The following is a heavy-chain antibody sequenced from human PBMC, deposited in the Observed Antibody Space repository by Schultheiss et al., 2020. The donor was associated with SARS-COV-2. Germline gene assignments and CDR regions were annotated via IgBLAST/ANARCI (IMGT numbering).Heavy chain of an antibody. CDR3: ARGTHYDSSGYYYYFDY. Sequence: SETLSLTCADYGASFSNYYWNWVRQPPGKGLEWIGYIYYSGSTYYNPSLKSRVTISVDTSKNQFSLKLSSVTAADTAVYYCARGTHYDSSGYYYYFDYWGQGTLVTVSS. CDR2: IYYSGST. V-gene: IGHV4-34*01. J-gene: IGHJ4*02. CDR1: GASFSNYY. D-gene: IGHD3-22*01.